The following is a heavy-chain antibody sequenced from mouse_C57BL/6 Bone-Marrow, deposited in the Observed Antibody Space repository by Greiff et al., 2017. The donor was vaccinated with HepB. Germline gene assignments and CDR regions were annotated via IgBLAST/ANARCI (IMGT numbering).Heavy chain of an antibody. Sequence: EVQLQQSGAELVRPGASVKLSCTASGFNIKDDYMHWVKQRPEQGLEWIGWIDPENGDTEYASKFQGKATITAVTSSNTAYLQLSSLTSDDTAVYYCTPYYYGSAWGQGTTLTVSS. D-gene: IGHD1-1*01. V-gene: IGHV14-4*01. CDR1: GFNIKDDY. CDR3: TPYYYGSA. CDR2: IDPENGDT. J-gene: IGHJ2*01.